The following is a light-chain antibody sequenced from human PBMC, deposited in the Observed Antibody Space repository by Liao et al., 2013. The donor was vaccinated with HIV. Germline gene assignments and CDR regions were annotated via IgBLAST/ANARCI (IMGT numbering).Light chain of an antibody. CDR3: QVWDTSSAHQV. Sequence: SYEMTQPPSVSVSPGQTASVTCSGDGLGDKYVSWYQQRPGHSPILVIYEDTKRPSGIPERFSGSNSGNTATLTISGTQTMDEADYYCQVWDTSSAHQVFGGGTKLTVL. J-gene: IGLJ3*02. CDR2: EDT. V-gene: IGLV3-1*01. CDR1: GLGDKY.